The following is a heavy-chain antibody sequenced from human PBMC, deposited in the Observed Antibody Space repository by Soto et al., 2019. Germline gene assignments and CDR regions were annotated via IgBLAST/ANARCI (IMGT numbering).Heavy chain of an antibody. Sequence: ASVKVSCKASGCTFTSYAMHWVRQAPGQRLEWMGWINAGNGNTKYSQKFQGRVTITRDTSASTAYMELSSLRSEDTAVYYCARVFHYGSGSRPYYFDYWGQGTLVTVSS. CDR2: INAGNGNT. CDR3: ARVFHYGSGSRPYYFDY. CDR1: GCTFTSYA. D-gene: IGHD3-10*01. J-gene: IGHJ4*02. V-gene: IGHV1-3*01.